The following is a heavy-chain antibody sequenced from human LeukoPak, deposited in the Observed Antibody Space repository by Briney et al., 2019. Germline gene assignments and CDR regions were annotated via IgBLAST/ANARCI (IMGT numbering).Heavy chain of an antibody. CDR2: IKSDGSDK. Sequence: GGSLRLSCAASGFTFSSYWMSWVRQATGKGLVWVANIKSDGSDKYYVDSVKGRFTISRDNAKNSLYLQMNSLRAEDTAIYYCARASAVAGTRDYWGQGTLVTVSS. J-gene: IGHJ4*02. CDR3: ARASAVAGTRDY. D-gene: IGHD6-19*01. CDR1: GFTFSSYW. V-gene: IGHV3-7*01.